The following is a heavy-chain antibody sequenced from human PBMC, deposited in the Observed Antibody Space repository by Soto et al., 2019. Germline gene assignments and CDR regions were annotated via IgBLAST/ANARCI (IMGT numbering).Heavy chain of an antibody. CDR2: INPDGSEK. J-gene: IGHJ3*02. CDR3: ARDADILTGSDAFDI. Sequence: GGSLRLSCAVSGFTFSDYYMTWIRQAPGTGLECLACINPDGSEKYYVDSVKGRFTVSRDNARNSLYVQMNSLRAEDTAVYYCARDADILTGSDAFDIWGQGTMVTVSS. CDR1: GFTFSDYY. D-gene: IGHD3-9*01. V-gene: IGHV3-7*03.